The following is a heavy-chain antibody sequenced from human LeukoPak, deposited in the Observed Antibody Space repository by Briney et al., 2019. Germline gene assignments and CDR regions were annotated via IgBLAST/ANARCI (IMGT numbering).Heavy chain of an antibody. J-gene: IGHJ3*02. CDR2: IYYSGSA. Sequence: SETLSLTCTVSGGSISSYYWSWIRQPPGKGLEWIGYIYYSGSATYNPSLKSRVTISVDTSKNQFSLKLSSVTAARTAVYCCAMLETYYCDSSPTYACDIGGQGTRDSVFS. V-gene: IGHV4-59*01. CDR1: GGSISSYY. D-gene: IGHD3-22*01. CDR3: AMLETYYCDSSPTYACDI.